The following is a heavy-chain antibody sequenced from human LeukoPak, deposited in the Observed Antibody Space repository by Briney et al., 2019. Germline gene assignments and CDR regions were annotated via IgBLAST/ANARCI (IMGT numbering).Heavy chain of an antibody. V-gene: IGHV4-39*01. D-gene: IGHD6-19*01. Sequence: SETLSPPCTVSGGPLSSSSYYLGWIRQPPGKGVEWIGSIYYSGSPYYNPSLKSRVTISVDTSKNQFSLKLSSVTAADTAVYYCARLQWLITVRYFQHWGQGTLVTVSS. CDR1: GGPLSSSSYY. CDR3: ARLQWLITVRYFQH. CDR2: IYYSGSP. J-gene: IGHJ1*01.